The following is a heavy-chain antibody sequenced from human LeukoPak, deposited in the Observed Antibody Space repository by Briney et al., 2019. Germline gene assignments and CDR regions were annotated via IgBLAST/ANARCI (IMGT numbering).Heavy chain of an antibody. V-gene: IGHV3-11*05. CDR3: ARESRGTYYLKQ. CDR1: GFTFSYSY. J-gene: IGHJ4*02. Sequence: PGGSLRLSCAASGFTFSYSYMNWIRQAPGNGPEWVSSISSRGDSTNYADSVKGRFTISRDNAKNSLYLQMNSLRAEDTAVYYCARESRGTYYLKQWGQGTLVTVYS. D-gene: IGHD1-26*01. CDR2: ISSRGDST.